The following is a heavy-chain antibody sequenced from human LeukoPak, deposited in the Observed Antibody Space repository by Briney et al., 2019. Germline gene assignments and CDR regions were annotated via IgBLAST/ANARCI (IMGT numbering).Heavy chain of an antibody. J-gene: IGHJ4*02. Sequence: PSETLSLTCTVSGGSISSYYWSWIRQPPGKGLEWIGYIYYSGGTNYNPSLKSRVTISVDTSKNQFSLKLTSLTAADTAVYYCARAGVSSGYWSLWGQGTLVTVSS. CDR1: GGSISSYY. CDR3: ARAGVSSGYWSL. CDR2: IYYSGGT. V-gene: IGHV4-59*01. D-gene: IGHD3-22*01.